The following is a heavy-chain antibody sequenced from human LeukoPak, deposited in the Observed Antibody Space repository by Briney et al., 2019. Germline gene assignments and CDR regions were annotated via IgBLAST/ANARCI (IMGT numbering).Heavy chain of an antibody. Sequence: ASVKVSCKTSGYTFINYGIIWVQQAPGQGLEWMGWISPYNGNTNYAQKLQGRVTMTTDTSTSTAYMDLRSLRSDDTAVYYCARESRFEAFDIWGQGTMVTVSS. CDR1: GYTFINYG. CDR3: ARESRFEAFDI. J-gene: IGHJ3*02. V-gene: IGHV1-18*04. D-gene: IGHD3-3*01. CDR2: ISPYNGNT.